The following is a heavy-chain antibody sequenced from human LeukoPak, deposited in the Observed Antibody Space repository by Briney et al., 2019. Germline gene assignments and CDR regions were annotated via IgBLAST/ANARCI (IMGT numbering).Heavy chain of an antibody. CDR1: GFIFSTYA. V-gene: IGHV3-30*18. CDR3: AKRGYCRGGTCFSHDAFDI. Sequence: GGSLRLSCAASGFIFSTYAMHWVRQAPGKGLEWVAVISYDGGNISYTDSVKGRFTISRDNSKNTLYLQMNSLRAEDTAVYYCAKRGYCRGGTCFSHDAFDIWGQGTMVTVSS. J-gene: IGHJ3*02. D-gene: IGHD2-15*01. CDR2: ISYDGGNI.